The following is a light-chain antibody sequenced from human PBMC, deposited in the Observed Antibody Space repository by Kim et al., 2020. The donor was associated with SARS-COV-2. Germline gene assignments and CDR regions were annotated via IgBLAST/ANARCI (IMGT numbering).Light chain of an antibody. Sequence: DIQMTQSPSTLSASVGDTVTITCRASQSISSWLAWYQQKPGKAPKLLIYKASTLESGVPSRFSGSGSGTEFTLTISSLQPDDFAAYYCQQYDFYSTFGQGTRLEIK. J-gene: IGKJ5*01. CDR1: QSISSW. CDR2: KAS. CDR3: QQYDFYST. V-gene: IGKV1-5*03.